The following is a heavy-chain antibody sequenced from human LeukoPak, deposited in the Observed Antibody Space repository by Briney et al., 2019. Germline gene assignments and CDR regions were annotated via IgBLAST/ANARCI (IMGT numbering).Heavy chain of an antibody. CDR3: ANTVVPAAIPVYYYYYMDV. V-gene: IGHV3-30*02. Sequence: AGGSLRLSCAASGFTFSSYGMHWVRQAPGKGLEWVAFIRYDGSNKYYADSVKGRFTISRDNSKNTLYLQMNSLRAEDTAAYYCANTVVPAAIPVYYYYYMDVWGKGTTVTVSS. CDR2: IRYDGSNK. D-gene: IGHD2-2*01. CDR1: GFTFSSYG. J-gene: IGHJ6*03.